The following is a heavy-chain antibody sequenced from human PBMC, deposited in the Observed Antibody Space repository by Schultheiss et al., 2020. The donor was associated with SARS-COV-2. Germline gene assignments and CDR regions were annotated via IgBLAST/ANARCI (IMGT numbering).Heavy chain of an antibody. CDR2: ISGSGGST. J-gene: IGHJ4*02. CDR1: GFTFSSYD. CDR3: AKFRPGYCSSTSCPFFDY. V-gene: IGHV3-23*01. Sequence: GGSLRLSCAASGFTFSSYDMHWVRQATGKGLEWVSAISGSGGSTYYADSVKGRFTISRDNSKNTLYLQMNSLRAEDTAVYYCAKFRPGYCSSTSCPFFDYWGQGTLVTVSS. D-gene: IGHD2-2*01.